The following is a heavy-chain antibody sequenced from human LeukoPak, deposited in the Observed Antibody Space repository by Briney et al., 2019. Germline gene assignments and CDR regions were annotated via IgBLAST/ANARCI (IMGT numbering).Heavy chain of an antibody. Sequence: ASVKVSCKTSGYTFTDYYIHWVRQAPGQGLEWTGWINPNSGDTNYAQKFQGRVTMTRDTSISTAYMDLSGLRSDDTAVYYCARDGGSSLFYYYYYMDVWGKGTTVTVSS. CDR2: INPNSGDT. D-gene: IGHD2-15*01. J-gene: IGHJ6*03. CDR1: GYTFTDYY. V-gene: IGHV1-2*02. CDR3: ARDGGSSLFYYYYYMDV.